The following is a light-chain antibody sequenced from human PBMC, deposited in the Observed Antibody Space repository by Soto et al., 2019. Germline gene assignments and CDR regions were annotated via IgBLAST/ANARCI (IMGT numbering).Light chain of an antibody. J-gene: IGKJ1*01. CDR2: GAS. Sequence: EIVMTQSPVTLSVSPGERVTLSCRASHTVRSDFAWYQQKPGQAPRLLIYGASTRATGIPDRFSGSGSGTDFTLTISRLEPEDFAVYCCQQFDGSLWTFGPGTKVDIK. CDR1: HTVRSD. CDR3: QQFDGSLWT. V-gene: IGKV3-15*01.